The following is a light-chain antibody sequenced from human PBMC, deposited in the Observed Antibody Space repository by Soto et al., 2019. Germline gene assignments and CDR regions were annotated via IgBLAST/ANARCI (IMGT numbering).Light chain of an antibody. V-gene: IGKV3-20*01. CDR1: QSVRNTY. CDR3: QQYDNSQRT. J-gene: IGKJ1*01. CDR2: GAS. Sequence: EVVLTQSPGTLYLSPGERATLSCRASQSVRNTYLAWYQQKPGQAHRLLIFGASSRATGIPDRFSGSGSGTDFTLTISRLEAEDFAVYYCQQYDNSQRTCGQGTKVEI.